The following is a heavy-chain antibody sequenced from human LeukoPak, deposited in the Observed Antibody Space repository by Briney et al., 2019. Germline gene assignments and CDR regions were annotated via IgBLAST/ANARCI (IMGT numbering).Heavy chain of an antibody. V-gene: IGHV4-59*01. CDR1: GGSISSYY. Sequence: SETLSLTCTVSGGSISSYYWSWLRQPPGKGLEWIGYIHYSGSTNYNPSLKSRVTISVDTSKNQFSLKLSSVTAADTAVYYCARVSKAAGIYYFDYWGQGTLVTVSA. CDR2: IHYSGST. D-gene: IGHD6-19*01. CDR3: ARVSKAAGIYYFDY. J-gene: IGHJ4*02.